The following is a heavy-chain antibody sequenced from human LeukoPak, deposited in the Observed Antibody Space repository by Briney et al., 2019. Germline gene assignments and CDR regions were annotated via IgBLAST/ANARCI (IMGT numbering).Heavy chain of an antibody. CDR2: IYTSGST. V-gene: IGHV4-4*07. Sequence: SETLSLTCAVSGGSSSSRNWWSWVRQPAGKGLEWIGRIYTSGSTNYNPSLKSRVTMSVDTSKNQFSLKLSSVTAADTAVYYCARDHVRQQLPDYWGQGTLVTVSS. CDR1: GGSSSSRNW. J-gene: IGHJ4*02. D-gene: IGHD6-13*01. CDR3: ARDHVRQQLPDY.